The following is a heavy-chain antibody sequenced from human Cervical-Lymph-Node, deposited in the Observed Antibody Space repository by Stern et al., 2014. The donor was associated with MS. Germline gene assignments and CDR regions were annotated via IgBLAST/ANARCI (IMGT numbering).Heavy chain of an antibody. D-gene: IGHD2-15*01. CDR1: GYTFIGYY. J-gene: IGHJ4*02. V-gene: IGHV1-2*02. CDR3: ARDLYCSGGSCYYYFDY. Sequence: VQLVQSGAEVKKPGASVKVSCKASGYTFIGYYIHWVRQAPGQGLEWMGWITPNSGGTNYAQKFQGRVTMTRDTSISTVYLELSSLSSDDTAVYYCARDLYCSGGSCYYYFDYWGQGTPVTVSS. CDR2: ITPNSGGT.